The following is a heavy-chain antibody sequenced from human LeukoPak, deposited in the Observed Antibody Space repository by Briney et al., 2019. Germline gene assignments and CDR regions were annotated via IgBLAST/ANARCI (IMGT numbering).Heavy chain of an antibody. CDR2: IWSDGGKS. V-gene: IGHV3-33*06. J-gene: IGHJ4*02. Sequence: GRSLTLSCAASGFTFSAYGMHWVSQAPGKGLEWLAVIWSDGGKSYNSDSVRGRFTISRDNSKNTLYLQMNSLRAEDTAVYYCAKDSTVTSLGYWGQGTLVTVSS. D-gene: IGHD4-17*01. CDR1: GFTFSAYG. CDR3: AKDSTVTSLGY.